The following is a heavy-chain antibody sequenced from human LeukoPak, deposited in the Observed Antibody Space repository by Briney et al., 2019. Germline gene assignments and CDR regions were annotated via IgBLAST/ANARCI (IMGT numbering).Heavy chain of an antibody. CDR1: GYSISSGYY. D-gene: IGHD2-2*01. CDR2: IYHSGST. CDR3: AREPTVVVPAAIPHNWFDP. J-gene: IGHJ5*02. Sequence: SETLSLTCTVSGYSISSGYYWGWIRQPPGKGLERIGSIYHSGSTYYNPSLKSRVTISVDTSKNQFSLKLSSVTAADTAVYYCAREPTVVVPAAIPHNWFDPWGQGTLVTVSS. V-gene: IGHV4-38-2*02.